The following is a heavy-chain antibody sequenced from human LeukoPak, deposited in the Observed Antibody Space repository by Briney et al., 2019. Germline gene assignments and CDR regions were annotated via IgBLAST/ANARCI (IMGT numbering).Heavy chain of an antibody. CDR2: IIPILGIA. J-gene: IGHJ3*02. CDR3: ARDRGVSSSDAFDI. D-gene: IGHD6-13*01. CDR1: GGTFSSYA. V-gene: IGHV1-69*04. Sequence: SVKVSCKASGGTFSSYAISWVRQAPGQGLEWMGRIIPILGIANYAQKFQGRVTITADKSTSTAYMELSSLRSEDTAVYYCARDRGVSSSDAFDIWGQGTMVTVSS.